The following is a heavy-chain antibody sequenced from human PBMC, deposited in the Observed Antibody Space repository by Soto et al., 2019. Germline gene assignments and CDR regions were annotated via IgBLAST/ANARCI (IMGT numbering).Heavy chain of an antibody. CDR3: ASTGGAYYPGDY. J-gene: IGHJ4*02. V-gene: IGHV3-7*02. D-gene: IGHD3-10*01. Sequence: EVQLVESGGGLVQPGGSLRLSCAASGFTFSSYWMSWVRQAPGKGLEWVANIKQDGSEIYYVDSVKGRFTISRDNAKNSLYRKMNALRAGDTGVYSCASTGGAYYPGDYGGQGTRVGVPS. CDR2: IKQDGSEI. CDR1: GFTFSSYW.